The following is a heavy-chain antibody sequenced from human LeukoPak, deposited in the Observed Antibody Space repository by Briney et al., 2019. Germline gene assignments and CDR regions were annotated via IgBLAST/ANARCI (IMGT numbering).Heavy chain of an antibody. CDR2: INPNSGGT. CDR3: ARDGMVWQWLVEY. V-gene: IGHV1-2*02. J-gene: IGHJ4*02. Sequence: ASVKVSCKDSGYTFTGYYMHWVRQAPGQGLEWMGWINPNSGGTNYAQKFQGRVTMTRDTSISTAYMELSRLRSDDTAVYYCARDGMVWQWLVEYWGQGTLVTVSS. D-gene: IGHD6-19*01. CDR1: GYTFTGYY.